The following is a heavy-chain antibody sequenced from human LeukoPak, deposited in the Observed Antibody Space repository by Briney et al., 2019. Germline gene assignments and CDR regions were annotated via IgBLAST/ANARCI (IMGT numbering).Heavy chain of an antibody. V-gene: IGHV3-21*01. CDR2: ISSSSSYI. CDR3: ARTTADYYYMDV. D-gene: IGHD1-1*01. Sequence: ETGGSLRLSCAASGFTFSSYSMNWVRQAPGKGLEWVSSISSSSSYIYYADSVKGRFTISRDNAKNSLYLQMNSLRAEDTAVYYCARTTADYYYMDVWGKGTTVTVSS. J-gene: IGHJ6*03. CDR1: GFTFSSYS.